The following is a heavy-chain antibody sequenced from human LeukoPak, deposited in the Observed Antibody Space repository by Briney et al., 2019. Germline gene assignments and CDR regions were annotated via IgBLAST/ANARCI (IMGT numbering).Heavy chain of an antibody. CDR1: GYSFTSYW. Sequence: GESLKISCKGSGYSFTSYWIGWVRQMPGKGLEWMGIIYPGDSDTRYSPSFRGQVTISADKSISTAYLQWSSLKASDTAMYYCAKGTYYYDSSGYWSRWGQGTMVTVSS. V-gene: IGHV5-51*01. J-gene: IGHJ3*01. D-gene: IGHD3-22*01. CDR3: AKGTYYYDSSGYWSR. CDR2: IYPGDSDT.